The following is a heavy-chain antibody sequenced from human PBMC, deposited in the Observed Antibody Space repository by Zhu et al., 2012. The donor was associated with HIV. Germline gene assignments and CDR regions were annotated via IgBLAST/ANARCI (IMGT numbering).Heavy chain of an antibody. D-gene: IGHD3-22*01. J-gene: IGHJ4*02. CDR1: GGSLSSGNYY. V-gene: IGHV4-30-4*08. CDR2: IYYNGKT. Sequence: QVQLQESGPGLLRPSQTLSLTCTVSGGSLSSGNYYWSWIRQPPGKDLEWIGYIYYNGKTYYNSSLKSRLTMSVDTSKNHFSLSLSSVTAADTAVYYCARSQFSSRTTSGYYYFDYWAREPWSPSPQ. CDR3: ARSQFSSRTTSGYYYFDY.